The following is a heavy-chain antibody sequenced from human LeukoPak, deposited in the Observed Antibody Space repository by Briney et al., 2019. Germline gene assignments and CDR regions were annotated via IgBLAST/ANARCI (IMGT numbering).Heavy chain of an antibody. Sequence: ASVKVSCKASGYTFTSYGISWVRQAPGQGLEWKGWISAYNGNTNYAQKLQGRVTMTTDTSTSTAYMELRSLRSDDTAVYYCARRVSGSGSYYNYYYYYMDVWGKGTTVTISS. J-gene: IGHJ6*03. CDR1: GYTFTSYG. V-gene: IGHV1-18*01. CDR3: ARRVSGSGSYYNYYYYYMDV. CDR2: ISAYNGNT. D-gene: IGHD3-10*01.